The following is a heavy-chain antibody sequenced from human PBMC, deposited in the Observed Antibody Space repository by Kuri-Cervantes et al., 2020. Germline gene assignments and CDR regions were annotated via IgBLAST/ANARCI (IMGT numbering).Heavy chain of an antibody. CDR3: ATILTGYVDY. V-gene: IGHV4-38-2*02. J-gene: IGHJ4*02. CDR2: IYHSGST. D-gene: IGHD3-9*01. Sequence: GSLRLSCTVSGYSISSGYYWGWIRQPPGKGLEWIGSIYHSGSTYYNPSLKSRVTISADTSKNQFSLKLSSVTAADTAVYYCATILTGYVDYWGQGTLVTVSS. CDR1: GYSISSGYY.